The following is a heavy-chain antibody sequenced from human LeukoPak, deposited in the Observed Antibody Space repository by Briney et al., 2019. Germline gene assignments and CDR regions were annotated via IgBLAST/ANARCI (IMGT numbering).Heavy chain of an antibody. D-gene: IGHD3-22*01. CDR1: GFTFSSYW. Sequence: GGPLRHSGAACGFTFSSYWMSWVRQAPGKGLEWVANIKQDGSEKYYVDSVKGRFTISRDNAKNSLYLEMNSLRAEDTAVYYCVRERTNYYDSSGYYWGDGILGSVSS. CDR3: VRERTNYYDSSGYY. V-gene: IGHV3-7*05. CDR2: IKQDGSEK. J-gene: IGHJ4*01.